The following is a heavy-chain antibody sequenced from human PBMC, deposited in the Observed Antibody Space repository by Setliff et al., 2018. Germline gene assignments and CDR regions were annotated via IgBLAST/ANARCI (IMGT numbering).Heavy chain of an antibody. CDR1: GFTVSTFS. CDR3: AKSPHDFWSGRVFFDY. D-gene: IGHD3-3*01. Sequence: GGSLRLSCAASGFTVSTFSMHWVRQAPVKGLEWVATISDDGSNKYYADSVKGRFTISRDNSKNTLYLQMNSLRVEDTAIYYCAKSPHDFWSGRVFFDYWGQGILVTVSS. J-gene: IGHJ4*01. CDR2: ISDDGSNK. V-gene: IGHV3-30*18.